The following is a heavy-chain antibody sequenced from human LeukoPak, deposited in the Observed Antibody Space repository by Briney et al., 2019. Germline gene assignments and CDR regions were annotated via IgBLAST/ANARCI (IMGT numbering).Heavy chain of an antibody. CDR3: ARLPDYVWGKSPQDDY. D-gene: IGHD3-16*01. CDR1: GGSISSYY. V-gene: IGHV4-59*01. CDR2: IYYSGST. J-gene: IGHJ4*02. Sequence: SETLSLTCTVSGGSISSYYWSWIRQPPGKGLEWIGYIYYSGSTNYNPSLKSRVTISVDTSKNQFSLKLSSVTAADTAVYYCARLPDYVWGKSPQDDYWGQGTLVTVS.